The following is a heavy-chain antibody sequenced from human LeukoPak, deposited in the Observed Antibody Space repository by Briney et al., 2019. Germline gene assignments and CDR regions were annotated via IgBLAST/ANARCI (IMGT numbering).Heavy chain of an antibody. CDR3: ARTHSSDWYYFDY. D-gene: IGHD6-19*01. CDR1: GYTFTGYY. V-gene: IGHV1-2*06. CDR2: INPNGGGS. J-gene: IGHJ4*02. Sequence: GASVKVSCKASGYTFTGYYMHWVRQAPGQGLEWMGRINPNGGGSNYAQKFQGRVTMVGDTSISTAYMELSRLRSDDTAVYYCARTHSSDWYYFDYWGQGTLVTVSS.